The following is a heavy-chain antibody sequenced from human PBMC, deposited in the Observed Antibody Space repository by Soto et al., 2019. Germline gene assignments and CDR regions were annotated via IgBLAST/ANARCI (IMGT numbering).Heavy chain of an antibody. CDR2: IKSDGSST. V-gene: IGHV3-74*01. J-gene: IGHJ5*02. Sequence: GGSLRLSCAASGFTFSTYWMHWVRQAPGKGLVWVSRIKSDGSSTSYADSVKGRFTISRDNAKNTLYLQMNSLRVEDTAVYYCARSDWFDPWGQGTLVTVSS. CDR3: ARSDWFDP. CDR1: GFTFSTYW.